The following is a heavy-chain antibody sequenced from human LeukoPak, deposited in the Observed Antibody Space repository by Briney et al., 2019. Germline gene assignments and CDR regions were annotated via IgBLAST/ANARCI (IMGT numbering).Heavy chain of an antibody. D-gene: IGHD2-2*01. V-gene: IGHV1-2*02. Sequence: ASVKVSCKASGYTFTGYYMHWVRQAPGQGLAWMGWINPNSGGTNYAQKFQGRVTMPRDTSISTAYMELSGLRSDDTAVYYCATTVVVPAAIFWFDPWGQGTLVTVSS. CDR1: GYTFTGYY. CDR2: INPNSGGT. J-gene: IGHJ5*02. CDR3: ATTVVVPAAIFWFDP.